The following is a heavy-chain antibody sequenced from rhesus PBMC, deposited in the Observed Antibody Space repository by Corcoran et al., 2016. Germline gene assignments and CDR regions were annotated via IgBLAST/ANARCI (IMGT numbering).Heavy chain of an antibody. V-gene: IGHV4S9*01. Sequence: QVQLQESGPGLVKPSETLSLTCAVSGGSISDSYYWNWIRQPPGKGQEWIGNIHGNSASTYYNPSLKSRVTISKDTSKNQFFLELSSVTAADTAVYYCARVRSGWDYWGQGVLVTVSS. CDR1: GGSISDSYY. J-gene: IGHJ4*01. CDR3: ARVRSGWDY. CDR2: IHGNSAST. D-gene: IGHD6-31*01.